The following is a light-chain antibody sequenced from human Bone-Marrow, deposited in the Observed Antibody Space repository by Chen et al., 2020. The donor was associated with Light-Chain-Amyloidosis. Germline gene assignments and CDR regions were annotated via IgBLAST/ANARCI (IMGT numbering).Light chain of an antibody. CDR3: QQRSNWPQRT. Sequence: DIVLTQSPATLSLSPGERATLSCRASQSVRRYIDWYQQKPGHAHRVISYDAANRASGLPARFSGSGYGTDVTITISSLEPEDFAVYYCQQRSNWPQRTFGKGTKVEIK. CDR2: DAA. V-gene: IGKV3-11*01. CDR1: QSVRRY. J-gene: IGKJ1*01.